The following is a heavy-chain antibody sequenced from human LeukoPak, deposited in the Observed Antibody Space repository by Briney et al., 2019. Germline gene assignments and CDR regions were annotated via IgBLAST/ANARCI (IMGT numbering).Heavy chain of an antibody. D-gene: IGHD2-21*02. CDR2: INPNSGGT. J-gene: IGHJ4*02. Sequence: WASVKVSCKASGYTFTGYYMHWVRQAPGQGLEWMGWINPNSGGTNYAQKFQGRVTMTRDTSISTAYMELSRLRSDDTAVYYCARSPEYCGGDCYSGYWGQGTLVTVSS. CDR3: ARSPEYCGGDCYSGY. V-gene: IGHV1-2*02. CDR1: GYTFTGYY.